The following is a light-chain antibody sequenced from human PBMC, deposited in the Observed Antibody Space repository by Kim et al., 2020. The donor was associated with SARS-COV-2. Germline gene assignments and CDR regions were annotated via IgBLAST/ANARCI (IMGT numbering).Light chain of an antibody. CDR1: QDISKS. J-gene: IGKJ4*01. V-gene: IGKV1-33*01. CDR3: QQYDDFPLT. Sequence: DIQMTQSPSSLSASVGDRVIITCQASQDISKSLNWYQQKPGKAPNLLIYAASNLQTGVPSRFSATGSVTSFSLTISSLQPEDIGTYYCQQYDDFPLTFGGGTKLEI. CDR2: AAS.